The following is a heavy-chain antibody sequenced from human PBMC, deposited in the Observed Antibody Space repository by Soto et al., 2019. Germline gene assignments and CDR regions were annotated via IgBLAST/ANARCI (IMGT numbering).Heavy chain of an antibody. CDR3: TRLGSIAAAGVVDY. CDR1: GFTFSGSA. V-gene: IGHV3-73*02. Sequence: EVQLVESGGGLVQPGGSLKLSCAASGFTFSGSAMHWVCQASGKGLEWVGRIRSKANSYATAYAASVKGRFTISRDDSKNTAYLQMNSLKTEDTAVYHCTRLGSIAAAGVVDYWGQGTLVTVSS. D-gene: IGHD6-13*01. CDR2: IRSKANSYAT. J-gene: IGHJ4*02.